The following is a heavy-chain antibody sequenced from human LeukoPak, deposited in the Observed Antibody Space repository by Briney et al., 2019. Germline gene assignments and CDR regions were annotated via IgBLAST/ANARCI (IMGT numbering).Heavy chain of an antibody. J-gene: IGHJ4*02. CDR1: GFTFSSYA. Sequence: PGRSLRLSCAASGFTFSSYAMHWVRQAPGKGLEWVAVISYDGSNKDYADSVKGRFTISRDNAKNSLYLQMNSLRAEDTALYYCARDWTYSGSSLFDYWGQGTLVTVSS. CDR3: ARDWTYSGSSLFDY. V-gene: IGHV3-30*03. D-gene: IGHD1-26*01. CDR2: ISYDGSNK.